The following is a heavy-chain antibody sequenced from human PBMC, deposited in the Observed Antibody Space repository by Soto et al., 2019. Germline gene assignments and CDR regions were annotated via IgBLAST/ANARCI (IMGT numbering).Heavy chain of an antibody. Sequence: SETLSLTCAVSGYYISSGYYWGWIRQPPGKGLEWIGTIYHSGSTYYNPSLKSRVTISVDTSKNQFSLKLTSVTAADTAVYYCARSPDSAMAFDFWGQGTLVTVSS. J-gene: IGHJ4*02. D-gene: IGHD5-18*01. CDR1: GYYISSGYY. V-gene: IGHV4-38-2*01. CDR2: IYHSGST. CDR3: ARSPDSAMAFDF.